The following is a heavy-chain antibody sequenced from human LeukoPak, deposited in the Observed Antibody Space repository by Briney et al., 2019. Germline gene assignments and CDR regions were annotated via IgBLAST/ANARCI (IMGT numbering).Heavy chain of an antibody. CDR2: INPNSGGT. Sequence: ASVKVSCKASGYTFTGYYMHWVREAPGQGLEWMGWINPNSGGTNYAQKFQGRVTMTRDTSISTAYMELSRLRSDDTAVYYCAREPRRGHWFDPWGQGTLVTVSS. V-gene: IGHV1-2*02. J-gene: IGHJ5*02. CDR3: AREPRRGHWFDP. CDR1: GYTFTGYY.